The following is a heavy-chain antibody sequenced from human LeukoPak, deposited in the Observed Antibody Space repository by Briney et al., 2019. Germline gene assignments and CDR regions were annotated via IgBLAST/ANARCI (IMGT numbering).Heavy chain of an antibody. CDR1: GFTFSSYG. Sequence: GGSLRLSCAASGFTFSSYGMHWVRQAPGKGLEWVAVISYDGSNKYYADSVKGRFTISRDNSKNTLYLQMNSLRAEDTAGYYCAKDVATVTTCFDYWGQGTLVTVSS. CDR2: ISYDGSNK. J-gene: IGHJ4*02. D-gene: IGHD4-17*01. CDR3: AKDVATVTTCFDY. V-gene: IGHV3-30*18.